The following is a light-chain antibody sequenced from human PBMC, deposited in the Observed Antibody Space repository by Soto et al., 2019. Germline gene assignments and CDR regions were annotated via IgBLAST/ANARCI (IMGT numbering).Light chain of an antibody. V-gene: IGLV2-14*03. CDR3: SSYASSSTS. J-gene: IGLJ1*01. CDR1: SSDVGGYNY. Sequence: QSVLTQPASVSGSPGQSISSAWTGTSSDVGGYNYVSWYQQHPGKAPKLMIYEVSNRPSGVSHRFSGSKSGNTASLTISGLQAEDEADYYCSSYASSSTSFGTGTKV. CDR2: EVS.